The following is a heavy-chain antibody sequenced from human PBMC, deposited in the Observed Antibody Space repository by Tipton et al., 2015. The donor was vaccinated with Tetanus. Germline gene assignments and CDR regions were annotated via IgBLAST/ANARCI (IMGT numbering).Heavy chain of an antibody. J-gene: IGHJ4*02. CDR3: GRGLKFYFDGGPCYY. CDR2: TTPYNGHK. D-gene: IGHD3-9*01. CDR1: GYSFTSYG. V-gene: IGHV1-18*01. Sequence: QSGAEVKKPGASVKVSCTANGYSFTSYGINWVRQAPGQGLEWVGWTTPYNGHKDLAQNVQGRVTMTTDASLRTAYLELRSLRSDDTAVYCCGRGLKFYFDGGPCYYWGPGTVVTVTS.